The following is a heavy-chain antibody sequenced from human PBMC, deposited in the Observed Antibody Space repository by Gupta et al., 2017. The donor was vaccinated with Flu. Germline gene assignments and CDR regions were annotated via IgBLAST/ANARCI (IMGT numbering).Heavy chain of an antibody. Sequence: EVKVVESGGALVHPGSSLRLSCAASGFPLYDHAIHWVRQAPGKGLEWVSSLSATSTRVLYEDSVKGRCTMARDIAKDTLYLQMNTLRPEDTAVDDCTKDITPGGVDGWGPGTTVTVSS. D-gene: IGHD2-15*01. CDR2: LSATSTRV. CDR1: GFPLYDHA. J-gene: IGHJ6*02. CDR3: TKDITPGGVDG. V-gene: IGHV3-9*01.